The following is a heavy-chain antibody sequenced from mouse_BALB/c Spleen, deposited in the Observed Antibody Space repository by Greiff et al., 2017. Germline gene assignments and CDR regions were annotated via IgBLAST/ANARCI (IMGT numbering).Heavy chain of an antibody. V-gene: IGHV6-6*02. J-gene: IGHJ2*01. CDR2: IRLKSNNYAT. CDR1: GFTFSNYW. CDR3: TSGYDGYPDY. D-gene: IGHD2-3*01. Sequence: EVMLVESGGGLVQPGGSMKLSCVASGFTFSNYWMNWVRQSPEKGLEWVAEIRLKSNNYATHYAESVKGRFTISRDDSKSSVYLQMNNLRAEDTGIYYCTSGYDGYPDYWGQGTTLTVSS.